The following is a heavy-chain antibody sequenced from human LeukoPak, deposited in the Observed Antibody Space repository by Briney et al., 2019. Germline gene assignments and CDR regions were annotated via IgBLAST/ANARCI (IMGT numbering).Heavy chain of an antibody. CDR1: GGSIDSGGCY. CDR2: IFYTGTT. CDR3: GRDRSSYNYYGMDV. V-gene: IGHV4-31*03. J-gene: IGHJ6*04. Sequence: SETLSLTCTVSGGSIDSGGCYWSWIRQHPGKGLEWIGNIFYTGTTKYNPSLKSRVTISVDTSKNQFSLKLSSVTAADTAVYYCGRDRSSYNYYGMDVWGKGTPVTVSS.